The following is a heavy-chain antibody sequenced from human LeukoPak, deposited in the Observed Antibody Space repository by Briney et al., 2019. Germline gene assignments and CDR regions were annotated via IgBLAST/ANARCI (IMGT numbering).Heavy chain of an antibody. CDR3: AKDLPYYYGSGSSFDY. D-gene: IGHD3-10*01. V-gene: IGHV3-23*01. CDR1: GFTLSSYA. J-gene: IGHJ4*02. Sequence: PGGSLRLSCAASGFTLSSYAMSWVRQAPGKGLEWLSAISGSGGSTYYADSVKGRFTISRDNSKNTLYLQMNSLRAEDTAVYYCAKDLPYYYGSGSSFDYWGQGTLVTVSS. CDR2: ISGSGGST.